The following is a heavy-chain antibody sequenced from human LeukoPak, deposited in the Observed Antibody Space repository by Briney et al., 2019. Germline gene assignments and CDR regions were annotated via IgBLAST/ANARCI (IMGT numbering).Heavy chain of an antibody. CDR3: ANLRFRGRYYMDV. Sequence: GGSLRLSCAASGFTFSSYWMSWVRQAPGKGLEWVANIKQDGSEKYYVDSVKGRFTISRDNAKNSLYLQMNSLRAEDTAGYYCANLRFRGRYYMDVWGKGTTVTVSS. D-gene: IGHD3-3*01. J-gene: IGHJ6*03. CDR2: IKQDGSEK. CDR1: GFTFSSYW. V-gene: IGHV3-7*01.